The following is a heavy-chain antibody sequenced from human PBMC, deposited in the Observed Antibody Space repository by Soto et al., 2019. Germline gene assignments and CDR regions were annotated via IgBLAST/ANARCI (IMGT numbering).Heavy chain of an antibody. Sequence: SETLSLTCTVSGGSISSYYWSWIRQPPGKGLEWIGYIYYSGSTNYNPSLKSRATISVDTSKNQFSLKLSSVTAADTAVYYCARVGYSNYGVDYWGQGTLVTVSS. J-gene: IGHJ4*02. D-gene: IGHD4-4*01. V-gene: IGHV4-59*01. CDR2: IYYSGST. CDR1: GGSISSYY. CDR3: ARVGYSNYGVDY.